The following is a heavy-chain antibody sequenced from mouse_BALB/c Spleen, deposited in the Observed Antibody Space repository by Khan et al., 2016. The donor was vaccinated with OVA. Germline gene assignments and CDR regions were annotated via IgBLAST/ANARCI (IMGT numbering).Heavy chain of an antibody. Sequence: QVQLMESGPGLVAPSQTLSITCTVSGFSLTSYGVHWVRQPPGKGLEWLGVIWAGGSTTYNSDLMSRLTSSKDNYKSQFYLKMNSLQTDDTAMYCSARLVDIWGQGTTLTVSS. CDR3: ARLVDI. CDR1: GFSLTSYG. D-gene: IGHD1-3*01. V-gene: IGHV2-9*02. J-gene: IGHJ2*01. CDR2: IWAGGST.